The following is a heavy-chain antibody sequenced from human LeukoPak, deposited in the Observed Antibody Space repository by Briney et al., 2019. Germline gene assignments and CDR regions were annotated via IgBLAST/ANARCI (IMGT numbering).Heavy chain of an antibody. CDR2: IKQDGSEK. J-gene: IGHJ4*02. Sequence: GGSLRLSCAASGFTLSNYWMSWVRQAPGKGLEWVANIKQDGSEKYYVDSVKGRFTISRDNAKNSLYLQMNSLRADDTAVYYCASYYCTTTTCYYFEYWGQGTLVTVS. V-gene: IGHV3-7*01. CDR3: ASYYCTTTTCYYFEY. CDR1: GFTLSNYW. D-gene: IGHD2-2*01.